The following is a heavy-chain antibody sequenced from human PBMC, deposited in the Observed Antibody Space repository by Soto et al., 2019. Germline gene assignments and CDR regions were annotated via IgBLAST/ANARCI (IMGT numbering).Heavy chain of an antibody. Sequence: QVQLQESGPGLVKPSQTLSLTCTVSGGSISSGGYYWSWIRQHPGKVLAWIGYIYYSGSTDYNPSLKSRVTISVDTAKTQFSLKRSSVTAADTAVYYCARYGGGLAGIGAFDIWGQGTMVTVSS. J-gene: IGHJ3*02. D-gene: IGHD2-15*01. CDR2: IYYSGST. V-gene: IGHV4-31*03. CDR1: GGSISSGGYY. CDR3: ARYGGGLAGIGAFDI.